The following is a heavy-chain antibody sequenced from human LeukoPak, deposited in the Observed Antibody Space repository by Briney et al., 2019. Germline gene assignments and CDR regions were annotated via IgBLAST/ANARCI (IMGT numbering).Heavy chain of an antibody. CDR1: GYTFTGYY. CDR2: INPSSGGT. CDR3: ARGRSRQYYYDSSGYLYYYGMDV. D-gene: IGHD3-22*01. Sequence: GASVKVSCKASGYTFTGYYMHWVRQAPGQGLEWMGWINPSSGGTNYAQKFQGRVTMTRDTSISTAYMELSRLRSDDTAVYYCARGRSRQYYYDSSGYLYYYGMDVWGRGTTVTVSS. V-gene: IGHV1-2*02. J-gene: IGHJ6*02.